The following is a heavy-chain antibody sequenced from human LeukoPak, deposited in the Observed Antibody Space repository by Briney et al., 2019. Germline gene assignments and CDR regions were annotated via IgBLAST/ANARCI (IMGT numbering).Heavy chain of an antibody. J-gene: IGHJ6*03. V-gene: IGHV4-39*01. D-gene: IGHD3-22*01. CDR1: GGPVTSRNYY. CDR3: ATLLLYSYHMDV. Sequence: SETLSLTCTVSGGPVTSRNYYWGWICQPPGKGPEWIGSIFYSGSIYYNRSLKTRLTISVDTSRNQFSLKLTSVTAADTAVYYCATLLLYSYHMDVWGKGTTVTVSS. CDR2: IFYSGSI.